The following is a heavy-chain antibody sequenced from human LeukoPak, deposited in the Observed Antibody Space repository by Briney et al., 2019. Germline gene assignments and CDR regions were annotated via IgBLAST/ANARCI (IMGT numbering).Heavy chain of an antibody. CDR1: GFTFDDYA. Sequence: PGGSLRLSCAASGFTFDDYAMHWVRQAPGKGLEWVSGISGSGGSTYYADSVKGRFTISRDNSKNTLYLQMNSLRAEDTAVYYCAKDSSGSYGVGYFDYWGQGTLVTVSS. CDR3: AKDSSGSYGVGYFDY. V-gene: IGHV3-23*01. J-gene: IGHJ4*02. CDR2: ISGSGGST. D-gene: IGHD1-26*01.